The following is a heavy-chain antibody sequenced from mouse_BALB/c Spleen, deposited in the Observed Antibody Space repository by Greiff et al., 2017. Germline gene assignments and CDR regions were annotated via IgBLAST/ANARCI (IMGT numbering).Heavy chain of an antibody. Sequence: VQLKESGAELMKPGASVKISCKATGYTFSSYWIEWVKQRPGHGLEWIGEILPGSGSTNYNEKFKGKATFTADTSSNTAYMQLSSLTSEDSAVYYCARGDDYDPFAYWGQGTLVTVSA. CDR1: GYTFSSYW. V-gene: IGHV1-9*01. J-gene: IGHJ3*01. CDR3: ARGDDYDPFAY. CDR2: ILPGSGST. D-gene: IGHD2-4*01.